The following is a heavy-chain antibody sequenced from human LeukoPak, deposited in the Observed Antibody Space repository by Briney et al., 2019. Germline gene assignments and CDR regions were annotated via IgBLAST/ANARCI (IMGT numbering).Heavy chain of an antibody. CDR3: ARDPRIAAAGTLYYFDY. D-gene: IGHD6-13*01. J-gene: IGHJ4*02. CDR1: GFTFSSYS. Sequence: TGGSLRLSCAASGFTFSSYSMNWVRQAPGKGLEWVSSISSSSSYIYYADSVKGRFTISRDNAKNSLYLQMNSLRAEDTAVYYCARDPRIAAAGTLYYFDYWGQGTLVTVSS. V-gene: IGHV3-21*01. CDR2: ISSSSSYI.